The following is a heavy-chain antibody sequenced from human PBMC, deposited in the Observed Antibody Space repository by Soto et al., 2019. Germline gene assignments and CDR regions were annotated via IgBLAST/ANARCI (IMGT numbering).Heavy chain of an antibody. V-gene: IGHV1-18*01. J-gene: IGHJ6*03. CDR2: LSAYNGNT. CDR1: GYSFTNYG. D-gene: IGHD6-19*01. Sequence: QDQLVQSGVEVKKPGASVKVSCKASGYSFTNYGITWVRQAPEQGFVWMGWLSAYNGNTNYAQKFHGRFTMTTDASTSTAYLELRSLRSYDTAVYYCARDRGVAPPVAVNTHYYYYMDGWGKGTTVTVSS. CDR3: ARDRGVAPPVAVNTHYYYYMDG.